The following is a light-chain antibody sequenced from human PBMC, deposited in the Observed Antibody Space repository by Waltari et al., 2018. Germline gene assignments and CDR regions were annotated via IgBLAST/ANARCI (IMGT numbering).Light chain of an antibody. V-gene: IGKV1-8*01. Sequence: AIRMTQSPSSFSASTGDRVTITCRARQGISSYLAWYQQKPRKAPKLLIYAASTLQSGVPSRFSGSGSGTDFTLTISCLQSEDFATYYCQQYYSYPPVTFGGGTKVEIK. CDR3: QQYYSYPPVT. J-gene: IGKJ4*01. CDR1: QGISSY. CDR2: AAS.